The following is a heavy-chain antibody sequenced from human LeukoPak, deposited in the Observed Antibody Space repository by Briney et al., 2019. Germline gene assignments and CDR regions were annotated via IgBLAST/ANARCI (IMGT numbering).Heavy chain of an antibody. CDR2: INPNNGGT. V-gene: IGHV1-2*02. CDR1: GYTFTGYY. CDR3: APSDSDYFYFDY. D-gene: IGHD3-16*01. Sequence: ASVNVSCKASGYTFTGYYMHWVRQAPGQRLEWMGWINPNNGGTNYAQKFQGRVTMTRDTSISTAYMELNRLRSDDTAVYYCAPSDSDYFYFDYWGQGTLVTVSS. J-gene: IGHJ4*02.